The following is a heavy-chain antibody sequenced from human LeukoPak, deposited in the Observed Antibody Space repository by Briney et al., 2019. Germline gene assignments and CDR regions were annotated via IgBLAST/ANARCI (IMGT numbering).Heavy chain of an antibody. CDR2: ISSSSSYI. J-gene: IGHJ3*02. CDR3: ARDALQRRSSWSEAFDI. CDR1: GFTFSSYS. V-gene: IGHV3-21*04. Sequence: GGSLRLSCAASGFTFSSYSMNWVRQAPGKGLEWVSSISSSSSYIYYADSVKGRFTIPRDNAKNSLYLQMNSLRAEDTAVYYCARDALQRRSSWSEAFDIWGQETMVTVSS. D-gene: IGHD6-13*01.